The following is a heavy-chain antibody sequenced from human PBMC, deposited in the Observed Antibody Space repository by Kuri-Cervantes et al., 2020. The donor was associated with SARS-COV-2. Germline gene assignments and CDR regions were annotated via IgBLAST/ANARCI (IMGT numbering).Heavy chain of an antibody. J-gene: IGHJ6*03. D-gene: IGHD3-22*01. CDR2: IFRSGIT. CDR3: ARIDYHTSGYYYYYYYMDV. Sequence: SETLSLTCSVSSGSISSGDYYWGWIRQPPGKGLEWIGRIFRSGITYYNPSLKSRVTMSVDTTKNQFSLKLSSVTAADTAVYYCARIDYHTSGYYYYYYYMDVWGKGTTVTVSS. CDR1: SGSISSGDYY. V-gene: IGHV4-39*01.